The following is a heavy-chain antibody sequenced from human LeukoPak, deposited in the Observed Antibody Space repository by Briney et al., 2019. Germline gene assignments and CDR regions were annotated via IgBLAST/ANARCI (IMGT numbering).Heavy chain of an antibody. V-gene: IGHV4-34*01. CDR2: INHSGST. J-gene: IGHJ5*02. CDR1: GGSFSGYY. CDR3: ARGSITMVRGVIRGWFDP. Sequence: SETLSLTCAVYGGSFSGYYWSWIRQPPGKGLEWIGEINHSGSTNYNPSLKSRVTISVDTPKNQFSLKLSSVTAADTAVYYCARGSITMVRGVIRGWFDPWGQRTLVTLSS. D-gene: IGHD3-10*01.